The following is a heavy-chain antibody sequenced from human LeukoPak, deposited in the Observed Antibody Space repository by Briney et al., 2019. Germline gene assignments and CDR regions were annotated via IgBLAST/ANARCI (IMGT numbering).Heavy chain of an antibody. CDR1: GFTFSSYE. Sequence: QTGGSLRLTCAASGFTFSSYEMNWVRQAPGKGLEWVSYIYYADSVKGRFTISRDNVKNLLYLQMNSLRAEDTAVYYCARVQRGIAVALDYWGQGTLATVSS. CDR3: ARVQRGIAVALDY. V-gene: IGHV3-48*03. CDR2: I. J-gene: IGHJ4*02. D-gene: IGHD6-19*01.